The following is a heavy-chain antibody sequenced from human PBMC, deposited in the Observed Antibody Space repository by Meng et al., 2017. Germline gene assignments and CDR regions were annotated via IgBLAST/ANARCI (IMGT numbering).Heavy chain of an antibody. CDR2: INPSDNSA. CDR1: GYTPNTYN. J-gene: IGHJ4*02. V-gene: IGHV1-46*02. D-gene: IGHD7-27*01. Sequence: HVQRVQAGAEGKEHVSSVKVSCKATGYTPNTYNMHVVRQAPGQGLEWMGIINPSDNSAAYAQGFQGKLTMTRDTCTSTLYMELTSLQFEDTAIYYCATDNWGPHYWGQGTLVTVSS. CDR3: ATDNWGPHY.